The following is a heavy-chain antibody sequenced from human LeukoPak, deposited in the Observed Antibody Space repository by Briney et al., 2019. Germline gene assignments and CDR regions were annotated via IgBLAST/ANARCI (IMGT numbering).Heavy chain of an antibody. CDR2: ISYDGRTK. CDR1: GFTFSHYG. Sequence: GGSLRLSCAASGFTFSHYGMHWVRQAPGKGLEWVTLISYDGRTKKYADSVKGRFTISRDNSKNTLYLQMNSLRGEDTAVYYCAKDRSGSYDHFDYWGQGTRVTVSS. D-gene: IGHD1-26*01. J-gene: IGHJ4*02. CDR3: AKDRSGSYDHFDY. V-gene: IGHV3-30*18.